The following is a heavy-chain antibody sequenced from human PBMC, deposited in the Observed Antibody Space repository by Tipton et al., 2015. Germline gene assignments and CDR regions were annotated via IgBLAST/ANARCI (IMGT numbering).Heavy chain of an antibody. CDR1: GFTFSSYG. Sequence: SLRLSCAASGFTFSSYGMHWVRQAPGKGLEWVSYISGRRTTIYYADSVKGRFTISRDNAKNSLYLQMDSLRDEDTAVYYCARAGELDYWGQGTLVTVSS. D-gene: IGHD1-1*01. CDR3: ARAGELDY. J-gene: IGHJ4*02. CDR2: ISGRRTTI. V-gene: IGHV3-48*02.